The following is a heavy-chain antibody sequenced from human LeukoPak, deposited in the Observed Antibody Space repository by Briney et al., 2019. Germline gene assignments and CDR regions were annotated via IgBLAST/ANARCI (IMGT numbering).Heavy chain of an antibody. CDR3: ARRRAAMDPYADY. CDR2: IYPGDSDT. Sequence: GESLKISFKGSGYSFTSYWIGWVRQMPGKGLEWMGIIYPGDSDTRYSPSFQGQVTISADKSISTACLQWSSLKASDTAMYYCARRRAAMDPYADYWGQGTLVTVSS. J-gene: IGHJ4*02. V-gene: IGHV5-51*01. D-gene: IGHD5-18*01. CDR1: GYSFTSYW.